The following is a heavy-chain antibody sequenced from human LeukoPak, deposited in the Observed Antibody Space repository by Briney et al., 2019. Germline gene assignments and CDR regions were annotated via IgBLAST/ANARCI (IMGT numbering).Heavy chain of an antibody. CDR1: GFTFSIYV. V-gene: IGHV3-33*01. Sequence: GGSLTLSCAVSGFTFSIYVMHCVRQAAGKGLEWVAPTWHDGSNKYYGDSVKDRFTITRDNSKNTLYLQMDSLRAEDTAVYYCARDRGYTYGHPLDYWGQGTLVTVSS. CDR2: TWHDGSNK. CDR3: ARDRGYTYGHPLDY. D-gene: IGHD5-18*01. J-gene: IGHJ4*02.